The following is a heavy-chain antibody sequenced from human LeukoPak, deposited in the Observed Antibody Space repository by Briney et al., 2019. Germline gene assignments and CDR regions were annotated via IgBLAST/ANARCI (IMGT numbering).Heavy chain of an antibody. D-gene: IGHD3-22*01. CDR1: GYTFTGYY. V-gene: IGHV1-2*02. J-gene: IGHJ4*02. Sequence: ASVTVSCTASGYTFTGYYMHWVRQAPGQGLEWVGWINPHNGATNYAQKFQGRVTMTRGTSITTAFMELSRLKSDDTAVYYCARGRFFDSSGYAYWGQGTLVTVSS. CDR2: INPHNGAT. CDR3: ARGRFFDSSGYAY.